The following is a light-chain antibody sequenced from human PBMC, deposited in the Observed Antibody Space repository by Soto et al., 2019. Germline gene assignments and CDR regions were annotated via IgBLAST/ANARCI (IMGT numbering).Light chain of an antibody. CDR2: HGS. CDR3: QQYGSLVPGLN. J-gene: IGKJ4*01. V-gene: IGKV3D-20*01. Sequence: TVLTQSPGTLSLSPGERVTLSCASTETISRNYLAWYQQKPGLAPRLIMYHGSRRAAGTPDRFSGSGSGTDFSLTIRRLEPEDFAVYYCQQYGSLVPGLNFGGGSTVAIK. CDR1: ETISRNY.